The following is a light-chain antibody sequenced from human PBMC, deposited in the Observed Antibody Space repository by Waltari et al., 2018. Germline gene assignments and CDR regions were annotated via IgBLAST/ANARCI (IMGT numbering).Light chain of an antibody. Sequence: QSALTQPASVSGSPGQSITIPCTGTSSDVGSYTLVSWYQQHPGKAPKLMIYEGSKRPSGVSNRFSGSKSGNTASLTISGLQAEDEADYYCCSYAGSSTFYVFGTGTKVTVL. J-gene: IGLJ1*01. V-gene: IGLV2-23*03. CDR1: SSDVGSYTL. CDR2: EGS. CDR3: CSYAGSSTFYV.